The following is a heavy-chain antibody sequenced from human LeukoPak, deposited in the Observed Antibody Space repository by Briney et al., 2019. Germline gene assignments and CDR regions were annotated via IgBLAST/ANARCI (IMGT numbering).Heavy chain of an antibody. CDR3: ARVNGYYFDY. V-gene: IGHV4-59*12. D-gene: IGHD2-8*01. J-gene: IGHJ4*02. CDR1: GVSISSYY. CDR2: IYYSGST. Sequence: SETLSLTCTVSGVSISSYYWSWIRQPPGKGLEWIGYIYYSGSTNYNPSLKSRVTISVDTSKNQFSLKLSSVTAADTAVYYCARVNGYYFDYWGQGTLVTVSS.